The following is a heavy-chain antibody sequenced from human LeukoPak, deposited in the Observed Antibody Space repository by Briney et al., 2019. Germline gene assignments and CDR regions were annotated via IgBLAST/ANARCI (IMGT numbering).Heavy chain of an antibody. Sequence: SETLSLTCSVSVDSMFGYYWGWIRQPPGKGLEWIGNIYPTGSTYYNPSLKSRVTISVDTSKNQFSLKVSSVSAADTAVYYCARAYSSSWYWNWFDPWGQGTLVTVSS. CDR2: IYPTGST. CDR3: ARAYSSSWYWNWFDP. J-gene: IGHJ5*02. V-gene: IGHV4-38-2*02. D-gene: IGHD6-13*01. CDR1: VDSMFGYY.